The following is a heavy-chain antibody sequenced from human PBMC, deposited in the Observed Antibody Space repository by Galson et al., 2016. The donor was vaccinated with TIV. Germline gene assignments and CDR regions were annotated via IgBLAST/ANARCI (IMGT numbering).Heavy chain of an antibody. V-gene: IGHV5-10-1*01. CDR3: ARGVSSGSAWLDP. Sequence: HSGAEVKKPGESLRISGKGSGYRFTSYWINWVRQMPGKGSEGMGRIDPTDSYTNYTPSFQGHVTISADKSRTTAYLQWSSLKASGPAIYYCARGVSSGSAWLDPWGPGTPVTVSS. D-gene: IGHD5/OR15-5a*01. CDR2: IDPTDSYT. CDR1: GYRFTSYW. J-gene: IGHJ5*02.